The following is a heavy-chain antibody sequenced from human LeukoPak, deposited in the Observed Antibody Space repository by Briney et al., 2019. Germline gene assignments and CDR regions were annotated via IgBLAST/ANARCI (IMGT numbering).Heavy chain of an antibody. CDR1: GFIVSDYS. CDR2: VMSGRGST. D-gene: IGHD3-16*01. J-gene: IGHJ4*02. V-gene: IGHV3-11*05. Sequence: GGSLRLSCAVSGFIVSDYSISWIRLSPGKGPEWISYVMSGRGSTNYADSVKGRFTISRDNAKNSVALQLDGLRADDTAVYFCARERRGSYYAFESWGQGTLVTVSS. CDR3: ARERRGSYYAFES.